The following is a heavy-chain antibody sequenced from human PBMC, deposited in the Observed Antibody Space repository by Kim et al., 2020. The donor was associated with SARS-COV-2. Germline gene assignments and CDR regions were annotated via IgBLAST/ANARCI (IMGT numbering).Heavy chain of an antibody. D-gene: IGHD2-2*01. CDR2: ISYDGSNK. J-gene: IGHJ4*02. CDR3: AKNVVPAAIGGNSLDY. Sequence: GGSLRLSCAASGFTFSSYGMHWVRQAPGKGLEWVAVISYDGSNKYYADSVKGRFTISRDNSKNTLYLQMNSLRAEDTAVYYCAKNVVPAAIGGNSLDYWGQGTLVTVSS. CDR1: GFTFSSYG. V-gene: IGHV3-30*18.